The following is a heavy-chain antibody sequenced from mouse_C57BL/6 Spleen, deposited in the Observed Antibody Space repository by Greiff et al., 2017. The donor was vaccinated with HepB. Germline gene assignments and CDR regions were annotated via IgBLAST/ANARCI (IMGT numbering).Heavy chain of an antibody. D-gene: IGHD1-1*01. V-gene: IGHV1-85*01. Sequence: VQLQQSGPELVKPGASVKLSCKASGYTFTSYDINWVKQRPGQGLEWIGWIYPRDGSTKYNEKFKGKATLTVDTSSSTAYMELHSLTSEDSAVYVCARGYGSSYSWFAYWGQGTLVTVSA. J-gene: IGHJ3*01. CDR3: ARGYGSSYSWFAY. CDR1: GYTFTSYD. CDR2: IYPRDGST.